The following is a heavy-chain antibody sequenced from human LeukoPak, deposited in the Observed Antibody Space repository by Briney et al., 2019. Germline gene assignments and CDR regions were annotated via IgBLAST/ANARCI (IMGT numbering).Heavy chain of an antibody. V-gene: IGHV3-33*01. Sequence: GGSLRLSCAASGFTFSDYGIHWVRQAPGRGLEWVAVIWSDGSNKYYADSVKGRFTISRDNSKKTLYLQMNSLRVEDTAVYYCVRASGSFDYWGQGTLVTVSS. CDR3: VRASGSFDY. J-gene: IGHJ4*02. CDR2: IWSDGSNK. D-gene: IGHD3-10*01. CDR1: GFTFSDYG.